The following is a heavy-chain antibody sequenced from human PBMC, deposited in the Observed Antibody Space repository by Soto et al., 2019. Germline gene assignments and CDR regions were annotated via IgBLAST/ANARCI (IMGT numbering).Heavy chain of an antibody. J-gene: IGHJ4*02. D-gene: IGHD3-3*01. CDR3: AKGQRFGQRYDFDY. CDR1: GFTFSSYA. Sequence: GGSLRLSCAASGFTFSSYAMSWVRQAPGKGLEWVLAISGSGGSTYYADSVKGRFTISRDNSKNTLYLQMNSLRAEDTAVYYCAKGQRFGQRYDFDYWGQGTLVTVSS. CDR2: ISGSGGST. V-gene: IGHV3-23*01.